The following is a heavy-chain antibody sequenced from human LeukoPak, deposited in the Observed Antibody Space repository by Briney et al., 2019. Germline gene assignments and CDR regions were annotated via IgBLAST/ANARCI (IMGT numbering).Heavy chain of an antibody. V-gene: IGHV3-30*04. CDR1: GFTFSSYA. Sequence: GGSLRLSCAASGFTFSSYAMHWVRQAPGKGLEWVAVISYDGSNKYYADSVKGRFTISRDNSKNTLYLQMNSLRAEDTAVYYCARDPQWELLSVLVMRGFDYWGQGTLVTVSS. CDR3: ARDPQWELLSVLVMRGFDY. J-gene: IGHJ4*02. D-gene: IGHD1-26*01. CDR2: ISYDGSNK.